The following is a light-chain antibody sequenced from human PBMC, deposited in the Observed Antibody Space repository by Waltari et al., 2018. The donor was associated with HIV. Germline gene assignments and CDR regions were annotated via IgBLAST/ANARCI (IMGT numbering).Light chain of an antibody. J-gene: IGLJ2*01. CDR3: ASWDDSLNGVL. CDR1: GSNIGSNF. CDR2: NKK. Sequence: QSVLTQPPSASGTPGQRITISCSGNGSNIGSNFVSWYQQFPETAPSLLIYNKKQRPSGVPDRFAASMSGASASLAISGLRSDDESYYYCASWDDSLNGVLFGGGTRLT. V-gene: IGLV1-44*01.